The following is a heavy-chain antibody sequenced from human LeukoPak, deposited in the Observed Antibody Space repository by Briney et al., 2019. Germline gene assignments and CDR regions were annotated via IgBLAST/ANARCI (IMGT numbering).Heavy chain of an antibody. CDR1: GFTFSSYG. CDR2: ISSSGSTI. J-gene: IGHJ6*04. CDR3: AELGITMVGGV. V-gene: IGHV3-48*03. D-gene: IGHD3-10*02. Sequence: GGSLRLSCAASGFTFSSYGMNWVRQAPGKGLEWVSYISSSGSTIYYADSVKGRFTISRDNAKNSLYLQMNSLRAEDTAVYYCAELGITMVGGVWGKGTTITISS.